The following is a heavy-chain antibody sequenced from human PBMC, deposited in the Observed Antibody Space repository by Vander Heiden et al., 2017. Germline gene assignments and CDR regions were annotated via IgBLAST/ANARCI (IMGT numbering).Heavy chain of an antibody. J-gene: IGHJ5*02. CDR1: GGSISSGDYY. Sequence: QVQPQESGPGLVKPSQTLSLTCTVSGGSISSGDYYWSWIRQPPGKGLEWIGYIYYSGSTYYNPSLKSRVTISVDTSKNQFSLKLSPVTAADTAVYYCARGSGYYDSSGYYSGGFWFDPWGQGTLVTVSS. V-gene: IGHV4-30-4*01. CDR2: IYYSGST. D-gene: IGHD3-22*01. CDR3: ARGSGYYDSSGYYSGGFWFDP.